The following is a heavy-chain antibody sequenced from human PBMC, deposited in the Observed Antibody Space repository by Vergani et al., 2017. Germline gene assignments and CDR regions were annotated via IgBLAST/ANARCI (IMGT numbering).Heavy chain of an antibody. CDR2: ISYDVSNK. J-gene: IGHJ2*01. CDR3: VKDIAASGNYWYFDL. Sequence: VHLVESGGGLVQPGRSLRLSCVVSGFTFSNYAMHWVRQAPGKGLEWVAVISYDVSNKYYADSVKGRFTISRDNAKNSLYLQMNSLRAEDTALYYCVKDIAASGNYWYFDLWGRGTLVTVSS. V-gene: IGHV3-30-3*01. CDR1: GFTFSNYA. D-gene: IGHD6-13*01.